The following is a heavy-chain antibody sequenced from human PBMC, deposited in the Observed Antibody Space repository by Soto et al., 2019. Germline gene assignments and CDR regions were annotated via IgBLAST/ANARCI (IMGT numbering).Heavy chain of an antibody. CDR3: ARALRYCSGGSCYLFPYYYYGMDV. V-gene: IGHV4-4*02. D-gene: IGHD2-15*01. J-gene: IGHJ6*02. Sequence: SETLSLTCAVSGGSISSSNWWSWVRQPPGKGLEWIGEIYHSGSTNYNPSLKSRVTISVDKSKNQFSLKLSSVTAADTAVYYCARALRYCSGGSCYLFPYYYYGMDVWGQGTTITVSS. CDR2: IYHSGST. CDR1: GGSISSSNW.